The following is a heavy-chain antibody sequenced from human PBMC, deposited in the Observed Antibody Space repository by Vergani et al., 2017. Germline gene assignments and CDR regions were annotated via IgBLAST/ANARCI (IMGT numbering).Heavy chain of an antibody. D-gene: IGHD4-17*01. Sequence: QVQLVQSGAEVKKPGASVKVSCKASGYTFTSYAMHWVRQAPGQRLEWMGWINAGNGNTKYSQKSQGRVTITRDTSASTAYMELSSLRSEDTAVYYCARGPAPGAHASPVDYWGQGTLVTVSS. CDR1: GYTFTSYA. CDR3: ARGPAPGAHASPVDY. J-gene: IGHJ4*02. V-gene: IGHV1-3*01. CDR2: INAGNGNT.